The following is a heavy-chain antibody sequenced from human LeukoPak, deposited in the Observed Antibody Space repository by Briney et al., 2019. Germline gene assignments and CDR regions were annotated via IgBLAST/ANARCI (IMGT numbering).Heavy chain of an antibody. V-gene: IGHV3-21*01. CDR2: ISSSSSYI. J-gene: IGHJ6*03. Sequence: GESLRLSCAASGFTFSSYSMNWVRQAPGKGLEWVSSISSSSSYIYYADSVKGRFTISRDNSKNTLYLQMNSLRAEDTAVYYCARDFEDIVVVPAAIAYYYYMDVWGKGTTVTVSS. CDR3: ARDFEDIVVVPAAIAYYYYMDV. D-gene: IGHD2-2*02. CDR1: GFTFSSYS.